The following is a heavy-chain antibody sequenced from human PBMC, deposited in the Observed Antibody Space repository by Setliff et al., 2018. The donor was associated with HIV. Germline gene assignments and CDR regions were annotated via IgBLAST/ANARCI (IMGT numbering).Heavy chain of an antibody. CDR1: GGTFSSYV. CDR3: ALPYCSGGNCWSSASLPPAGWFDP. V-gene: IGHV1-69*05. J-gene: IGHJ5*02. Sequence: SVKVSCKASGGTFSSYVISWVRQAPGQGPEWMGGIIPMYGVTTYAQKFQGRVTITTDESTSTAYMELSSLRSEDTAVYYCALPYCSGGNCWSSASLPPAGWFDPWGQGTLVTVSS. CDR2: IIPMYGVT. D-gene: IGHD2-15*01.